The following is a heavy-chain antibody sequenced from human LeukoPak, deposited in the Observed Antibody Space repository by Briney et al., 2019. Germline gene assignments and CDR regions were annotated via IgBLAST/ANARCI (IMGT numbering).Heavy chain of an antibody. Sequence: ASVKVSCKASGYTFTGYYMHWVRQAPGQGLEWMGWINPNSGGTNYAQKFQGRVTMTRDMSINTAYMELRRLRSDDTAMYYCARPGDRRAFDIWGQGTMVTVSS. J-gene: IGHJ3*02. CDR1: GYTFTGYY. CDR2: INPNSGGT. CDR3: ARPGDRRAFDI. D-gene: IGHD7-27*01. V-gene: IGHV1-2*02.